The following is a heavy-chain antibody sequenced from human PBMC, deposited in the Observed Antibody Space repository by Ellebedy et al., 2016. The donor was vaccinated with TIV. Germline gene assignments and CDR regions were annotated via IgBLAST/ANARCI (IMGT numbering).Heavy chain of an antibody. CDR1: GYTFTDRF. V-gene: IGHV1-3*01. D-gene: IGHD3-3*01. CDR3: AIWAGKSQVFWSGPFDF. Sequence: AASVKVSCKTSGYTFTDRFVHCVRQAPGQGLEWMGWINAGNGNTKYSQKFQGRVSFARDTSASTAYMEVSNLRFEDTAVYYCAIWAGKSQVFWSGPFDFWGQGTLVTVSS. J-gene: IGHJ4*02. CDR2: INAGNGNT.